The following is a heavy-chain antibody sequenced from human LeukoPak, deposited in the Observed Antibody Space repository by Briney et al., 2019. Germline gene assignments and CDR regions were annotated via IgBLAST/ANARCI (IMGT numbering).Heavy chain of an antibody. D-gene: IGHD5-18*01. J-gene: IGHJ4*02. CDR2: ISSSSSTI. V-gene: IGHV3-11*04. CDR3: AKGQTRDTAMVDY. CDR1: GFTFSDYY. Sequence: PGGSLRLSCAASGFTFSDYYMSWIRQAPGKGLEWVSYISSSSSTIYYADSVKGRFTISRDNSKNTLYLQMNSLRAEDTAVYYCAKGQTRDTAMVDYWGQGTLVTVSS.